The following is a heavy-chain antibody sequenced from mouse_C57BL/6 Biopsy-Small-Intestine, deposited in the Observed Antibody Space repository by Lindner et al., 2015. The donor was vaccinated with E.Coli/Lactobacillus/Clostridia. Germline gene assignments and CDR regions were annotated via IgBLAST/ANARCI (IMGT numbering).Heavy chain of an antibody. CDR3: ASFSTGTGAWFAY. CDR1: GYAFTNYL. Sequence: VQLQESGAELVRPGTSVKVSCKASGYAFTNYLIEWVKQRPGQGLEWIGVINPGSGGTNYNEKFKGKATLTADKSSSTAYMQLNSLTSEDSAVYFCASFSTGTGAWFAYWGQGTLVTVSA. V-gene: IGHV1-54*01. D-gene: IGHD4-1*02. J-gene: IGHJ3*01. CDR2: INPGSGGT.